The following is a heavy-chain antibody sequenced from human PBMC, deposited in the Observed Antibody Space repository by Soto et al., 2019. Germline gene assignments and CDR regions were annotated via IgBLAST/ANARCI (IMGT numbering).Heavy chain of an antibody. D-gene: IGHD3-10*01. CDR1: GGSISSGGYY. CDR3: ARAQKVWFWELFDYYGMGV. Sequence: TLSLTCTVSGGSISSGGYYWSWIRQHPGKGLEWIGYIYYSGSTYYNPSLKSRVTISVDTSKNQFSLKLSSVTAADTAVYYCARAQKVWFWELFDYYGMGVWGQGTTVAVSS. CDR2: IYYSGST. J-gene: IGHJ6*02. V-gene: IGHV4-31*03.